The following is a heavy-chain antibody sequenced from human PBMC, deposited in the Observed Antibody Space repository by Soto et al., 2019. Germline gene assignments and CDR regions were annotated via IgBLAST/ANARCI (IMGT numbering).Heavy chain of an antibody. Sequence: PGGSLRLSCAASGFTFSTSTMNWVRQAPGQGLEWVSAISGSGGSTYYADSVKGRFTISRDNSKNTLYLQMNSLRAEDTAVYYCAKELPSYATSYYFDYWGQGTLVTVS. CDR2: ISGSGGST. J-gene: IGHJ4*02. D-gene: IGHD1-26*01. CDR1: GFTFSTST. CDR3: AKELPSYATSYYFDY. V-gene: IGHV3-23*01.